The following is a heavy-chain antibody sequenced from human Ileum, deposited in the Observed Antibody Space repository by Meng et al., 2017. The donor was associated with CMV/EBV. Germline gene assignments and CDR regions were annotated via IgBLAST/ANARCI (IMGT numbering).Heavy chain of an antibody. CDR2: VDPNNGGT. CDR1: GYTFSAYW. D-gene: IGHD1-26*01. V-gene: IGHV1-2*02. Sequence: ASVKVSCKASGYTFSAYWTHWVRQAPGQGLQWMGWVDPNNGGTNYAQNFQGRVAMTTDTSTSTGYMELTNLRSDDTAVYFCARDRGNGSPWGQGTLVTVSS. CDR3: ARDRGNGSP. J-gene: IGHJ5*02.